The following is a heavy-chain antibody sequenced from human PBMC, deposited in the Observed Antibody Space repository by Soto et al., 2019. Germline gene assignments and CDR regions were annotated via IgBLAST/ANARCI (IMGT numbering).Heavy chain of an antibody. CDR3: VKSRGGNNFDFFD. V-gene: IGHV3-64D*06. Sequence: VGSLRLSCSASGFTFSSYAMHWVRQAPGKGLEYVSGVRGNGDPPFYADSVKGRFTISRDNSKNTLYLKMSSLSADDTAVYYCVKSRGGNNFDFFDWGQGALVTVSS. CDR2: VRGNGDPP. D-gene: IGHD5-12*01. CDR1: GFTFSSYA. J-gene: IGHJ4*02.